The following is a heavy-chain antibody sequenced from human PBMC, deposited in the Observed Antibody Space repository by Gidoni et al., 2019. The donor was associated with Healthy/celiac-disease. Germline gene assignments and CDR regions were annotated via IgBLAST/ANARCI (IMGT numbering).Heavy chain of an antibody. V-gene: IGHV3-33*01. CDR1: GFTFSSHG. D-gene: IGHD3-22*01. Sequence: QVQLVESGGGVVQPGRSLRLSCAASGFTFSSHGMHWVRQAPGKGLEWVAVIWYDGSNHYYADSVKGRFTISRDNSKNTLYLQMNSLRADDTAVYYCARGTYYYDSSGYSDYFDYWGQGTLVTVSS. J-gene: IGHJ4*02. CDR3: ARGTYYYDSSGYSDYFDY. CDR2: IWYDGSNH.